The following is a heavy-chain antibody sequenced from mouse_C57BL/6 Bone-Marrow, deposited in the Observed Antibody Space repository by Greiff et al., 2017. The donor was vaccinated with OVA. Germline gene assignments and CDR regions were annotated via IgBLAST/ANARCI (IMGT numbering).Heavy chain of an antibody. CDR2: INPNNGGT. CDR1: GYTFTDYY. J-gene: IGHJ3*01. V-gene: IGHV1-26*01. CDR3: ARDGVLFAY. Sequence: VQLQQSGPELVKPGASVKISCKASGYTFTDYYMNWVKQSHGQSLEWIGDINPNNGGTSYNQKFKGKATLTVDKSSSTAYMELRSLTSEDSAVYYCARDGVLFAYWGRGTLITVSA. D-gene: IGHD2-3*01.